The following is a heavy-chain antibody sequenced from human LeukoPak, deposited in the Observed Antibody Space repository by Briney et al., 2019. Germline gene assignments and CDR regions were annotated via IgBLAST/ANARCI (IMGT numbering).Heavy chain of an antibody. CDR2: ISGSGGST. J-gene: IGHJ5*02. CDR3: VGTIHYYGSGSPWGSWFDP. Sequence: GGSLRLSCAASGFRFSNYGMSWVRQAPGKGLEWVSAISGSGGSTYYADSVKGRFTISRDNSKNTLYLQMNSLRAEDTAVYYCVGTIHYYGSGSPWGSWFDPWGQGTLVTVSS. V-gene: IGHV3-23*01. D-gene: IGHD3-10*01. CDR1: GFRFSNYG.